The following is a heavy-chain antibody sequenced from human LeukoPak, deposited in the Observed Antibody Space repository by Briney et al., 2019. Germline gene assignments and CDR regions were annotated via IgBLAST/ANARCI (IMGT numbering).Heavy chain of an antibody. Sequence: GGSLRLSCAASGFTFSSYAMHWVRQAPGKGLEYVSAISSNGGSTYYANSVKGRFTISRDNSKNTLYLQMGSLRAEDMAVYYCATIPSQNPGDAFDIWGQGTMVTVPS. D-gene: IGHD2-2*02. CDR1: GFTFSSYA. V-gene: IGHV3-64*01. J-gene: IGHJ3*02. CDR3: ATIPSQNPGDAFDI. CDR2: ISSNGGST.